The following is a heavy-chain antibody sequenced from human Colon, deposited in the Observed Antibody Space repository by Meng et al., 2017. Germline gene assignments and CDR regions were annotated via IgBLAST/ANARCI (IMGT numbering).Heavy chain of an antibody. V-gene: IGHV4-59*08. CDR2: NYYSGST. J-gene: IGHJ4*02. Sequence: QVSLQGSGPGLVKPSETLSFPCAVSVGSIITYYWSWIRQPPGKGLEWIGNNYYSGSTNYNPSLASRVTISVDSSKNQFSLKLSSVTAADTAVYYCARHQNGGTYPLDYWGQGTLVTVSS. CDR3: ARHQNGGTYPLDY. CDR1: VGSIITYY. D-gene: IGHD3-16*02.